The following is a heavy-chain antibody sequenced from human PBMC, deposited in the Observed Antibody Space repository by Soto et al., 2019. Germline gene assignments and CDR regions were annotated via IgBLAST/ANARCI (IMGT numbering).Heavy chain of an antibody. D-gene: IGHD7-27*01. CDR3: ARDISWGSNWYYYMGV. Sequence: GWSLKLSCATSGLSLSNSAMAWVRKAPGKGLEWVSYISSSSVIDYADSVKGRFTVSRDNARNSLYLQMNSLRAEDTAVYYCARDISWGSNWYYYMGVWAKGTTVTVSS. J-gene: IGHJ6*03. CDR2: ISSSSVI. CDR1: GLSLSNSA. V-gene: IGHV3-48*01.